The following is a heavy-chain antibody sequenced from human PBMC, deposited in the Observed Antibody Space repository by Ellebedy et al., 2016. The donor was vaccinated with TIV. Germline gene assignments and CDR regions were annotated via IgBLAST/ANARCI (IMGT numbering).Heavy chain of an antibody. J-gene: IGHJ5*02. Sequence: GESLKISXAASGFTFSSYWMHWVRQAPGKGLVWVSRINSDGSSTSYADSVKGRFTISRDNAKNTLYLQMNSLRAEDTAVYYCAREVGYCSSTSCYDRFDPWGQGTLVTVSS. D-gene: IGHD2-2*01. CDR2: INSDGSST. CDR1: GFTFSSYW. CDR3: AREVGYCSSTSCYDRFDP. V-gene: IGHV3-74*01.